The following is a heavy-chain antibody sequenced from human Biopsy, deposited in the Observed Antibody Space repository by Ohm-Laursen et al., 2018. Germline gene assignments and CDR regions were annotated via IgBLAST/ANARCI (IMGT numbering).Heavy chain of an antibody. CDR3: ARVRGGFLEWFDY. D-gene: IGHD3-3*01. CDR2: IYYSGTT. J-gene: IGHJ5*01. V-gene: IGHV4-59*07. CDR1: GESMGTYY. Sequence: SDTLSLTCTVSGESMGTYYWSWIRQPPGNVMEWIASIYYSGTTHKNPSLKSRVTISVDTSQGLLSLDLSSVTAADTAVYYCARVRGGFLEWFDYWGQGTLVTVSS.